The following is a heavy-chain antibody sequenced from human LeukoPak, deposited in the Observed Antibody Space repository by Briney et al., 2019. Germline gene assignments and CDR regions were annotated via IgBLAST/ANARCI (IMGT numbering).Heavy chain of an antibody. V-gene: IGHV4-59*12. CDR2: FYYSGST. CDR1: GGSISNYY. Sequence: PSETLSLTCTVSGGSISNYYWSWIRQPPGKGLEWIGYFYYSGSTNYNPSLKSRVTISVDKSKNQFSLKLSSVTAADTAVYYCARVGYYDSSGLDAFDIWGQGTMVTVSS. D-gene: IGHD3-22*01. J-gene: IGHJ3*02. CDR3: ARVGYYDSSGLDAFDI.